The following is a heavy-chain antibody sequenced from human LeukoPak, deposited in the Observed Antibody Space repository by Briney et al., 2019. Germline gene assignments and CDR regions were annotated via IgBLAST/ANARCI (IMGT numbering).Heavy chain of an antibody. CDR3: ARVGDYGDLLRAEYFQH. Sequence: AETLSLTCAVSGGSFSSNNLCCGGRDPRGRVVEGTGETYHSGNTNYTPSVKGRFTISVDKAKNQFSLKLSSVTAADTAVYYCARVGDYGDLLRAEYFQHWGQGTLVTVSS. J-gene: IGHJ1*01. CDR1: GGSFSSNNL. V-gene: IGHV4-4*02. D-gene: IGHD4-17*01. CDR2: TYHSGNT.